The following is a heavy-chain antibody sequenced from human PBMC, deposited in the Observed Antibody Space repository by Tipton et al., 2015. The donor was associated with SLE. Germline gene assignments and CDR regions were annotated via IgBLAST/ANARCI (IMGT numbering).Heavy chain of an antibody. J-gene: IGHJ4*02. Sequence: TLSLTCTVSGGSISSYYWSWIRQPPGKGLEWIGYIHYSGSTNYNPSLKSRVTISVDTSKNQISLKLSSVTAADTAVYYCARDGESVGGVIPYYWGQGTLVTVSS. CDR1: GGSISSYY. CDR2: IHYSGST. CDR3: ARDGESVGGVIPYY. D-gene: IGHD3-16*02. V-gene: IGHV4-59*01.